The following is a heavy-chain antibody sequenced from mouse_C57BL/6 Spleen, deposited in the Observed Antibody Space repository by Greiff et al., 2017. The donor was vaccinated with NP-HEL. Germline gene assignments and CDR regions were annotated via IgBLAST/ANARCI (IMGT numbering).Heavy chain of an antibody. CDR1: GFTFSSYA. V-gene: IGHV5-9-1*02. CDR3: TREGGIHWYFDV. Sequence: EVMLVESGEGLVKPGGSLKLSCAASGFTFSSYAMSWVRQTPEKRLEWVAYISSGGDYIYYADTVKGRFTISRDNARNTLYLQMSSLKSEDTAMYYCTREGGIHWYFDVWGTGTTVTVSS. CDR2: ISSGGDYI. J-gene: IGHJ1*03.